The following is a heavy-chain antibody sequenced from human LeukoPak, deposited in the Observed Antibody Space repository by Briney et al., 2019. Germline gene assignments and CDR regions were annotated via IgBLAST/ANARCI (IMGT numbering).Heavy chain of an antibody. D-gene: IGHD3-10*01. CDR1: GFTFSRYG. Sequence: PGGSLRLSCAASGFTFSRYGMHWVRQAPGKGLEWVAFIRYDGSNKFYADSVKGRFTISRDNSKNTLYLQMNSLRAEDTAIYYCATVWGSGGYRPNDYWGQGTLVTVSP. V-gene: IGHV3-30*02. CDR3: ATVWGSGGYRPNDY. CDR2: IRYDGSNK. J-gene: IGHJ4*02.